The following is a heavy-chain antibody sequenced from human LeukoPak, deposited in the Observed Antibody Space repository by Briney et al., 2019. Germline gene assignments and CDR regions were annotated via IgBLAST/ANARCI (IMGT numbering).Heavy chain of an antibody. J-gene: IGHJ4*02. CDR2: IYYSGST. CDR3: ARTGYSYGRRGYYFDY. Sequence: SETLSLTCTVSGGSISSSSYYWGWIRQPPGKGLEWIGSIYYSGSTYYNPSLKSRVTISVDTSKNQFSLKLSSVTAADTAVYYCARTGYSYGRRGYYFDYWGQGTLVTVSS. D-gene: IGHD5-18*01. CDR1: GGSISSSSYY. V-gene: IGHV4-39*07.